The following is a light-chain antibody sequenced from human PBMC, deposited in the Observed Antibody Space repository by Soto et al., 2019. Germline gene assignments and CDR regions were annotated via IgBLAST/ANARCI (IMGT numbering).Light chain of an antibody. CDR1: QSIRNW. Sequence: DIQMTQFPSTLSASVGDRVTITCRASQSIRNWLAWYQQKPGKAPKLLIYDASTLERGVPSRFSGSGSGTEFTLSISSLQPDDFATYYCQQYDSSSGYTFGQGNKLEIK. J-gene: IGKJ2*01. CDR3: QQYDSSSGYT. CDR2: DAS. V-gene: IGKV1-5*01.